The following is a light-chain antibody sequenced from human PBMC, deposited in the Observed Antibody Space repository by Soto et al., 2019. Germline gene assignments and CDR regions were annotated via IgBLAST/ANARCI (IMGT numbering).Light chain of an antibody. Sequence: EIVMTQSPATLSVSPGERVTLSCRASQSINSNLAWYQQEPGQAPRLLMYGPSNRATGIPARFSGSGSGTEFTLNISSLQSEDFAIYYCQQYISWPPMYAFVQGTKLEIK. V-gene: IGKV3-15*01. CDR2: GPS. CDR3: QQYISWPPMYA. J-gene: IGKJ2*01. CDR1: QSINSN.